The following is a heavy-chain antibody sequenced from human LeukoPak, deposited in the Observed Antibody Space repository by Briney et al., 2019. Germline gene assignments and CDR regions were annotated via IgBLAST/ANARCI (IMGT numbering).Heavy chain of an antibody. J-gene: IGHJ3*02. CDR1: GGTFSSYA. V-gene: IGHV1-69*05. CDR2: IIPIFGTA. CDR3: ARVGDDYGGFDI. Sequence: SVKVSCKASGGTFSSYAISWVRQAPGQGLVWMGRIIPIFGTANYAQKFQGRVTITTDESTSTAYMELSSLRSEDTAVYYCARVGDDYGGFDIWGQGTMVTVSS. D-gene: IGHD4-23*01.